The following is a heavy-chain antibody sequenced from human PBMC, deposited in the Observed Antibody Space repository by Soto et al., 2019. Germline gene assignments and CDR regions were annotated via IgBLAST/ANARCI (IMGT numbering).Heavy chain of an antibody. Sequence: EVQLVESGGGLVQPGGSLRVSCAASGFTFRSHRIHWVRQAPGKGLEWVSRIDTDGGGTSYADSVKGRFTISTDNAENTVYPQMNGLRVEDPAVYYCATLFDVWGQGTLVTVSS. J-gene: IGHJ4*02. CDR1: GFTFRSHR. V-gene: IGHV3-74*01. CDR2: IDTDGGGT. CDR3: ATLFDV.